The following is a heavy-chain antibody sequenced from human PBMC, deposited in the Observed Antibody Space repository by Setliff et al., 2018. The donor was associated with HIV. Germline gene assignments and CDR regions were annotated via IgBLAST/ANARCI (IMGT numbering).Heavy chain of an antibody. CDR1: GGSFSGYY. D-gene: IGHD2-15*01. Sequence: PSETLSLTCAVYGGSFSGYYWSWIRQPPGKGLEWIGEINHSGSTNYNPSLKSRVTISVDTSKNQFSLKLSSVTAADTAVYYCARHVSGSDLYWFDPWGQGTLVTVSS. J-gene: IGHJ5*02. CDR2: INHSGST. CDR3: ARHVSGSDLYWFDP. V-gene: IGHV4-34*01.